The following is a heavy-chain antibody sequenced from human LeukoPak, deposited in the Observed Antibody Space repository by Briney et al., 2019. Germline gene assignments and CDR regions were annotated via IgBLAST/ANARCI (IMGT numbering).Heavy chain of an antibody. Sequence: SETLSLTCTVSGGSISSSGYYWGWIRQPTGKRLEWSASIYYSGSAYYNPSLKSRVTISVDTSKNQLSLKLSSLTAADTAVYCCARHEYSGSYYGLSWFDPWGQGTLVTVSS. V-gene: IGHV4-39*01. CDR2: IYYSGSA. D-gene: IGHD1-26*01. CDR3: ARHEYSGSYYGLSWFDP. J-gene: IGHJ5*02. CDR1: GGSISSSGYY.